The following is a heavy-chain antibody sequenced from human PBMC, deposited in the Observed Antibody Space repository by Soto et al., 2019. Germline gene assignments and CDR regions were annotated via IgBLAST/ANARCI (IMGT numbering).Heavy chain of an antibody. CDR1: GGSMSSRDYY. Sequence: QVQLQESGPGLVKPSQTLSLTCIVSGGSMSSRDYYWSWIRQYPGKGLEWIGYIYYSGSTYYHSSLMSRVIISIDTSKKQFSLKLNSVTAADTAVYYCARERLDSGVGQGAMDVWGQGITVTVSS. V-gene: IGHV4-31*03. D-gene: IGHD2-8*01. CDR3: ARERLDSGVGQGAMDV. J-gene: IGHJ6*02. CDR2: IYYSGST.